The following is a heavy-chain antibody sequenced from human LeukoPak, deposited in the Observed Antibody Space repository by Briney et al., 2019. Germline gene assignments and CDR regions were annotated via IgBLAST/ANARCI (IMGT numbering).Heavy chain of an antibody. V-gene: IGHV3-30*18. CDR2: ISYDGSNK. D-gene: IGHD3-3*01. J-gene: IGHJ4*02. CDR3: AKSEGFSFDY. CDR1: GFTFSSYG. Sequence: GGSLRLSCAASGFTFSSYGMHWVCQAPGKGLEWVAVISYDGSNKYYADSVKGRFTISRDNSKNTLYLQMNSLRAEDTAVYYCAKSEGFSFDYWGQGTLVTVSS.